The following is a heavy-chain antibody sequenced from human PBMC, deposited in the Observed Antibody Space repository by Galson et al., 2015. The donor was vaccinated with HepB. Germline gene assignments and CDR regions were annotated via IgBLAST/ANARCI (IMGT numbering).Heavy chain of an antibody. J-gene: IGHJ4*02. V-gene: IGHV3-64D*06. CDR3: ARNKQFGQIYRGFDY. CDR2: ISSNGGST. D-gene: IGHD6-6*01. Sequence: SLRLSCAASGFTFSSYAMHWVRQAPGKGLEYVSAISSNGGSTYYADSVKGRFTISRDNSKNTLYLQMSSLRAEDTAVYYCARNKQFGQIYRGFDYWGQGTLVTVSS. CDR1: GFTFSSYA.